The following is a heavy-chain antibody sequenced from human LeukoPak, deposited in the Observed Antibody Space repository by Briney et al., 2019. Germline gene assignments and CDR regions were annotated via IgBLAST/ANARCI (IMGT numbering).Heavy chain of an antibody. Sequence: SSETLSLTCTVSGGSISSGDYYWSWLRQPPGQGLEWIGYIYYSGSTYYNPSLKSRVTISVDTSKNQFSLKLSSVTAADTAVYYCARGKGFYGVCCDFDYWGQGTLVTVSS. J-gene: IGHJ4*02. CDR2: IYYSGST. D-gene: IGHD2-8*01. CDR3: ARGKGFYGVCCDFDY. CDR1: GGSISSGDYY. V-gene: IGHV4-30-4*01.